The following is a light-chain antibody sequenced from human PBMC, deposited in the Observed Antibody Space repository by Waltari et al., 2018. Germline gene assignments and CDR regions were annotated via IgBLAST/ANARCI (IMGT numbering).Light chain of an antibody. CDR2: GAS. CDR1: QSISRN. Sequence: EILMTQSPSPLSVSLGERATLSCRASQSISRNLAWYQQKPGQAPRLLIYGASTRATGIPARFSGSGSGTEFTLTISSLQSEDFAVYYCQQYNNWRTFGQGTKLEIK. CDR3: QQYNNWRT. V-gene: IGKV3-15*01. J-gene: IGKJ2*01.